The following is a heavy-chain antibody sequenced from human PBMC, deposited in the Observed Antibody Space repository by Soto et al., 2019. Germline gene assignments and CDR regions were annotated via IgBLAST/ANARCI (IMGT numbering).Heavy chain of an antibody. CDR1: GGSISSYY. D-gene: IGHD2-15*01. J-gene: IGHJ2*01. V-gene: IGHV4-59*01. Sequence: QVQLQESGPGLVKPSETLSLTCTVSGGSISSYYWSWIRQPPGKGLEWIGYIYYSGSTNYNPSLKSRVTISVDTSKNQFSLKLSSVTAADTAVYYCARMSSNCSGGSCYSYWYFDLWGRGTLVTVSS. CDR2: IYYSGST. CDR3: ARMSSNCSGGSCYSYWYFDL.